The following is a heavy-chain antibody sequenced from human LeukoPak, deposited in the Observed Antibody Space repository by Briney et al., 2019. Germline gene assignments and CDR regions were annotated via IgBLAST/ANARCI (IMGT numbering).Heavy chain of an antibody. Sequence: ASVKVSCKASGYTFTGYYMHWVRQAPGQGLEWMGRINPNSGGTSYAQKFQGRVTMTRDTSTSTVYMELSSLRSEDTAVYYCARDISVVATIGSYYYYGMDVWGQGTTVTVSS. J-gene: IGHJ6*02. CDR1: GYTFTGYY. V-gene: IGHV1-2*06. CDR3: ARDISVVATIGSYYYYGMDV. D-gene: IGHD5-12*01. CDR2: INPNSGGT.